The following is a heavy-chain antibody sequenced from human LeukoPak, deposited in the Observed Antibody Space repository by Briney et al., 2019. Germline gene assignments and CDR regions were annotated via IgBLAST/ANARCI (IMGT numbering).Heavy chain of an antibody. CDR3: ARDQGYTCGDYDY. CDR2: INPDSGGT. J-gene: IGHJ4*02. Sequence: ASVKVSCKASGYTFTGYYMHWVRQAPGQGLEWMGWINPDSGGTNYAQKFQGRVTMTRDTSISTAYMELSSLRSDDTAVYYCARDQGYTCGDYDYWGQGTLVTVSS. CDR1: GYTFTGYY. D-gene: IGHD4-17*01. V-gene: IGHV1-2*02.